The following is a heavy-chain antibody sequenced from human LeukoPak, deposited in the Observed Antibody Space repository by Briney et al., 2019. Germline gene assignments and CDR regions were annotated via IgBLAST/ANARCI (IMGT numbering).Heavy chain of an antibody. D-gene: IGHD3-10*01. V-gene: IGHV4-38-2*02. Sequence: SETLSLTCTVSGYSISSGYYWGWIRQPPGKGLEWIGEINHSGSTNYNPSLKSRVTISVDTSKNQFSLKLSSVTAADTAVYYCARAILWFGESPGSYGMDVWGQGTTVTVSS. J-gene: IGHJ6*02. CDR2: INHSGST. CDR1: GYSISSGYY. CDR3: ARAILWFGESPGSYGMDV.